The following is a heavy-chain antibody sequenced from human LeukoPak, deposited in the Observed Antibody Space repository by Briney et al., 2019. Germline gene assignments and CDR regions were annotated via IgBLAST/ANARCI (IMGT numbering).Heavy chain of an antibody. Sequence: PSETLSLTCTVSGGSISSSSYYWGWIRQPPGKGLEWIGSIYYSGSTCYNPSLKSRVTISVDTSKNQFSLKLSSVTAADTAVYYCAKAWSSYYDFWSGYYSWGQGTLVTVSS. D-gene: IGHD3-3*01. CDR1: GGSISSSSYY. J-gene: IGHJ5*02. V-gene: IGHV4-39*01. CDR2: IYYSGST. CDR3: AKAWSSYYDFWSGYYS.